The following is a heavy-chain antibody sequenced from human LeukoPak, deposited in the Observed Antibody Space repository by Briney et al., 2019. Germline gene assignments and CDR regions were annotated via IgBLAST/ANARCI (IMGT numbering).Heavy chain of an antibody. Sequence: GGSLKLSCAASGFTFSSYCMHWVRQAPGKGPVWVSRINSDGSSTSYADSVKGRFTISRDNAKNTLYLQMNSLRAEDTAVYYCARGGLYGGNWFYPWGQGTLVTVSS. V-gene: IGHV3-74*01. CDR1: GFTFSSYC. J-gene: IGHJ5*02. CDR3: ARGGLYGGNWFYP. CDR2: INSDGSST. D-gene: IGHD3-16*02.